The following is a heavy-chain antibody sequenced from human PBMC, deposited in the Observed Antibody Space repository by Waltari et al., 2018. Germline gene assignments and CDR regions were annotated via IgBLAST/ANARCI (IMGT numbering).Heavy chain of an antibody. V-gene: IGHV4-61*02. D-gene: IGHD5-12*01. J-gene: IGHJ4*02. CDR2: IYTSGST. CDR1: GGSISRGSYY. Sequence: QVQLQESGPGLVKPSQTLSLTCTVSGGSISRGSYYWRWIRQPAGKGLEWIGRIYTSGSTNYNPSLKSRVTISVDTSKNQFSLKLSSVTAADTAVYYCARDVAIALDYWGQGTLVTVSS. CDR3: ARDVAIALDY.